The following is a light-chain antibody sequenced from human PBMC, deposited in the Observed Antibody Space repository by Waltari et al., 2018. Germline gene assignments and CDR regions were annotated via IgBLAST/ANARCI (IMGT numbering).Light chain of an antibody. J-gene: IGLJ2*01. CDR1: SRDVGSYNL. Sequence: QSALTQPASVSGSPGQSITISCTGTSRDVGSYNLVSWYQQHPGKAPKLMLYEGSKRPSGVSNRFSGSKSGNTASLTISGLQAEDEADYYCCSYAGSHVVFGGGTKLTVL. V-gene: IGLV2-23*01. CDR2: EGS. CDR3: CSYAGSHVV.